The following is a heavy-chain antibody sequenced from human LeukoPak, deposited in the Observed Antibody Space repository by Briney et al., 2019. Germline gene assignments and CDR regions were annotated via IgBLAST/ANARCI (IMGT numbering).Heavy chain of an antibody. CDR2: VNSDGSIT. D-gene: IGHD1-1*01. V-gene: IGHV3-74*01. J-gene: IGHJ4*02. CDR1: GFTFSSYW. Sequence: WGSLRLSCAASGFTFSSYWMHWVRQAPGKGLVWVSRVNSDGSITNYADSVKGRFTISRDNAKNTLYLQVNSLRVEDTAVYYCARETTTFDYWGQGALVTVSS. CDR3: ARETTTFDY.